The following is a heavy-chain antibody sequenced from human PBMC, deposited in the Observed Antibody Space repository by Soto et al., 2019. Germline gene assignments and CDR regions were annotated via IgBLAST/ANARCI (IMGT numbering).Heavy chain of an antibody. J-gene: IGHJ2*01. CDR3: ARESLGYRFRYFDL. CDR2: ISAAGGT. Sequence: GGSLGLSCAASVFTFSSYDMHWVRQPTGEGLDWVSAISAAGGTYYPGSVKGRFTISRENDKNSLYLQMDSLRAEDTAVYYCARESLGYRFRYFDLWGRGILVTVSS. D-gene: IGHD2-15*01. CDR1: VFTFSSYD. V-gene: IGHV3-13*01.